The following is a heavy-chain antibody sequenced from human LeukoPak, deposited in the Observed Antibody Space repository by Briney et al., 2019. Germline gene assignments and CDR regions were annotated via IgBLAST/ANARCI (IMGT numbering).Heavy chain of an antibody. CDR2: IYHNGST. CDR3: ARHVGHDFWSGYRSVDP. D-gene: IGHD3-3*01. J-gene: IGHJ5*02. V-gene: IGHV4-39*01. Sequence: SETLSLTCTVSGGSLRRTGYCWGWIRQPPGKGLEWIGSIYHNGSTCNNPSLKSRVILSVDTSKNQFSLKLSSVTAADTAVYYCARHVGHDFWSGYRSVDPWGQGTLVTVST. CDR1: GGSLRRTGYC.